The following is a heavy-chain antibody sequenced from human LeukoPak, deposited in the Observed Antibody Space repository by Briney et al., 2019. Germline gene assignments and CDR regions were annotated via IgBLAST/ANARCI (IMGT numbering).Heavy chain of an antibody. CDR1: GFTFSSYG. D-gene: IGHD3-22*01. CDR2: ISYDGSNK. V-gene: IGHV3-30*03. Sequence: PGRSLRLSCAASGFTFSSYGMHWVRQAPGKGLEWVAVISYDGSNKYYADSVKGRFTISRDNAKNSLYLQMNSLRAEDTAVYYCARAHDSSGYGDYWGQGTLVTVSS. CDR3: ARAHDSSGYGDY. J-gene: IGHJ4*02.